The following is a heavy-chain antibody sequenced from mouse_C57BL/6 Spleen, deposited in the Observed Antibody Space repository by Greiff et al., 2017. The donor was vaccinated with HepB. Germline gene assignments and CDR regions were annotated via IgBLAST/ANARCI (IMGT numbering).Heavy chain of an antibody. Sequence: EVQLVESGGDLVKPGGSLKLSCAASGFTFSSYGMSWVRQTPDKRVEWVATISSGGSYTYYPDSVKGRFTISRDNAKNTLYLQMSSLKSEDTAMYYCARHDDYDYDGNAWFAYWGQGTLVTVSA. CDR3: ARHDDYDYDGNAWFAY. D-gene: IGHD2-4*01. CDR2: ISSGGSYT. V-gene: IGHV5-6*01. CDR1: GFTFSSYG. J-gene: IGHJ3*01.